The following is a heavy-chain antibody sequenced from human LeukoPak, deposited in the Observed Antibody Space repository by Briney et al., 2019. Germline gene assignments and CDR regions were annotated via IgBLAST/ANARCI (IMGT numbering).Heavy chain of an antibody. V-gene: IGHV3-30*04. D-gene: IGHD4-23*01. CDR2: ISYDGSNK. CDR3: AREDYGGD. J-gene: IGHJ4*02. Sequence: QPGRSLRLSCAASGFTFSSYAMHWVRQAPGKGLEWVAVISYDGSNKYYADSVKGRFTISRDNSKNTLYLQMNSLRAEDTAVYYCAREDYGGDWGQGTLVTVSS. CDR1: GFTFSSYA.